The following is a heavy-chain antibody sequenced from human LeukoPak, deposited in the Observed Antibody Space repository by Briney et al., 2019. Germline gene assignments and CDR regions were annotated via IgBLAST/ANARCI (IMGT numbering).Heavy chain of an antibody. CDR3: AKVPDYDILTGWRYFDY. Sequence: GGSLRLSCAAPGFTFSSYAMSWVRQAPGKGLEWVSAISGSGGSTYYADSVKGRFTISGDNSKNTLYLQMNSLRAEDTAVYYCAKVPDYDILTGWRYFDYWGQGTLVTVSS. CDR1: GFTFSSYA. D-gene: IGHD3-9*01. J-gene: IGHJ4*02. CDR2: ISGSGGST. V-gene: IGHV3-23*01.